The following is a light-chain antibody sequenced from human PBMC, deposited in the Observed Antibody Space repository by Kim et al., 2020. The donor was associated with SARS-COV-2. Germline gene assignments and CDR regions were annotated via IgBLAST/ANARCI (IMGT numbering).Light chain of an antibody. CDR2: EDR. CDR1: KWGDKK. J-gene: IGLJ2*01. Sequence: SYELTQPPSVSVSPGRTASITCLGEKWGDKKVCWYRQKPGRSPLWVIYEDRKRPSGIPERFFGPNSGNKAPWTISGAQAMDEADYYSQAGARSNVVFGGG. CDR3: QAGARSNVV. V-gene: IGLV3-1*01.